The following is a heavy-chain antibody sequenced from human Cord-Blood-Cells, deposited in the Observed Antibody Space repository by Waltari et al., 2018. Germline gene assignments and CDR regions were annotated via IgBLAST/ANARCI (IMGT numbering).Heavy chain of an antibody. CDR3: ARGGLRGDVVVPAAMLFDY. CDR2: IIPIVGTA. Sequence: QVQLVQSGAEVKKPGSSVKVSCKASGGTFSSYAISWVRQAPGQGLEWMGGIIPIVGTANYAQKFQGRVTITADKSTSTAYMELSSLRSEDTAVYYCARGGLRGDVVVPAAMLFDYWGQGTLVTVSS. CDR1: GGTFSSYA. D-gene: IGHD2-2*01. V-gene: IGHV1-69*06. J-gene: IGHJ4*02.